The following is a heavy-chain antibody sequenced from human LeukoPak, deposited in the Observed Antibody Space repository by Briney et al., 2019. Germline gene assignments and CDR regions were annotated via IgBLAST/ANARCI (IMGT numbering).Heavy chain of an antibody. CDR2: IWYDGSNK. CDR3: ARTMQWELQYYFDY. J-gene: IGHJ4*02. D-gene: IGHD1-26*01. Sequence: GRSLRLSCAASGFTFSSYGMHWVRQAPGKGLEWVAVIWYDGSNKYYADSVKGRFTISRDNSKNTLYLQMNSLRAEDTAVYYCARTMQWELQYYFDYWGQGTLVTVSS. V-gene: IGHV3-33*01. CDR1: GFTFSSYG.